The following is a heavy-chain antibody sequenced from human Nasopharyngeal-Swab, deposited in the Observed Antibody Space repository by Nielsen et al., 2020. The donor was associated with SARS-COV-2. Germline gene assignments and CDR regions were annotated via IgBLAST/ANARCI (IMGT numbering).Heavy chain of an antibody. CDR3: ASPYSGSYLDAFDI. CDR2: ISYDGSNK. V-gene: IGHV3-30-3*01. D-gene: IGHD1-26*01. J-gene: IGHJ3*02. CDR1: GFTFSSYA. Sequence: SCAASGFTFSSYAMHWVRQAPGKGLEWVAVISYDGSNKYYADSVKGRFTISRDNSKNTLYLQMNSLRAEDTAVYYCASPYSGSYLDAFDIWGQGTMVTVSS.